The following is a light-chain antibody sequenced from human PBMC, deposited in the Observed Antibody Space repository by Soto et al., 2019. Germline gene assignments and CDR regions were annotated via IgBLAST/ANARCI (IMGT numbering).Light chain of an antibody. J-gene: IGKJ3*01. CDR3: QQFNSFPFT. V-gene: IGKV1-12*01. CDR2: TAS. Sequence: IQMTQSPSSVSASVGDRVTITCRASQGISRWLAWYQQKPGKAPKLLIYTASRLQSGVPSRFSGSASGTDFTLTISSLQPEDSATYYCQQFNSFPFTFGPGTKVDIK. CDR1: QGISRW.